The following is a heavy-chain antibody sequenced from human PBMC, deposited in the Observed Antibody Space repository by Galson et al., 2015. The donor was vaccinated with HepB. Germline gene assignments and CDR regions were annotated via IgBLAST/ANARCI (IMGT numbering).Heavy chain of an antibody. D-gene: IGHD1-26*01. CDR2: SRNKGQNYIL. CDR3: TRWSTGAQDY. J-gene: IGHJ4*02. V-gene: IGHV3-72*01. CDR1: GFTFSDHY. Sequence: SLRLSCAASGFTFSDHYMDWVRQAPGRGLEWVGRSRNKGQNYILDYAASVQGRLTISRDDSKTSLYLQMNSLRTEDTAVYYCTRWSTGAQDYWGQGTLVTVSS.